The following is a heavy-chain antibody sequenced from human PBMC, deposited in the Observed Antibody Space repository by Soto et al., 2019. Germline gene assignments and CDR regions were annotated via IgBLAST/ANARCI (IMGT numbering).Heavy chain of an antibody. CDR3: ARARIRFLDWVPEYYYYAMDV. D-gene: IGHD3-3*01. CDR2: INPNGGDT. J-gene: IGHJ6*02. CDR1: GHSFSAYY. V-gene: IGHV1-2*02. Sequence: QVQLVQSGAEVKKPGASVTVSCRASGHSFSAYYMHWVRQAPGQGLEWVGWINPNGGDTKYAQKFQGRVTMTRDSSAKTVYVELTRLRSNDTAVYYCARARIRFLDWVPEYYYYAMDVWGQGTTVTVSS.